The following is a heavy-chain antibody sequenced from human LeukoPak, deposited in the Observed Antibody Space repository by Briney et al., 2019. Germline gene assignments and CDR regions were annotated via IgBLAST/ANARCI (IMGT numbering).Heavy chain of an antibody. J-gene: IGHJ4*02. V-gene: IGHV1-69*13. Sequence: GPSVKLSCNASGGTFSSYAISWVRQAPGQGIEWMGGIISIFGTANYAQKFQGRVMITADASTSTACMELSSLRTEDTAVYYCARRADSSGWSPPDYWGQGTLVTVSS. CDR3: ARRADSSGWSPPDY. D-gene: IGHD6-19*01. CDR1: GGTFSSYA. CDR2: IISIFGTA.